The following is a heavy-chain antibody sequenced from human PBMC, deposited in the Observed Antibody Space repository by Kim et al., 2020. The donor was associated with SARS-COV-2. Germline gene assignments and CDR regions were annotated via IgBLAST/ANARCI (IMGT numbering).Heavy chain of an antibody. Sequence: SETLSLTCAVYGGSFIGYYWSWLRQPPGKGLEWIGEINHSGSTNYNPSLKSRVTISVDTSKNQFSLKLSSVTAADTAVYYCARRGGVRGVPHGYWGQGTLVTVSS. CDR1: GGSFIGYY. CDR3: ARRGGVRGVPHGY. D-gene: IGHD3-10*01. CDR2: INHSGST. V-gene: IGHV4-34*01. J-gene: IGHJ4*02.